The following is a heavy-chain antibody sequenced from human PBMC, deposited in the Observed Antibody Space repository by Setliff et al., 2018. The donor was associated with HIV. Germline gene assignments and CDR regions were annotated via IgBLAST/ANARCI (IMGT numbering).Heavy chain of an antibody. CDR1: GFTFSNYS. CDR3: ARDLIYSGYVPDDYYGMDV. CDR2: ISSSSSYI. V-gene: IGHV3-21*01. D-gene: IGHD5-12*01. Sequence: PGGSLRLSCAASGFTFSNYSMNWVRQAPGKGLEWVSSISSSSSYIYYADSVKGRFTISRDNAKNSLYLQMNSLRAEDTAVYYCARDLIYSGYVPDDYYGMDVWGQGTTVTVSS. J-gene: IGHJ6*02.